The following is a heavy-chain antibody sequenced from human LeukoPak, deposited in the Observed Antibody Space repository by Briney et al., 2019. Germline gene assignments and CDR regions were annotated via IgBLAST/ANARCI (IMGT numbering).Heavy chain of an antibody. CDR3: AKDLYSNYGPADY. CDR2: INGGGVNT. J-gene: IGHJ4*02. Sequence: HSGGSLRLSCAASGFTFSSYAMSWVRQAPGKELEWVSTINGGGVNTHYADSVGGRFTISRDNSKNTLFLQMNSLRDEDTAVYYCAKDLYSNYGPADYWGQGNLVTVSS. V-gene: IGHV3-23*01. D-gene: IGHD4-11*01. CDR1: GFTFSSYA.